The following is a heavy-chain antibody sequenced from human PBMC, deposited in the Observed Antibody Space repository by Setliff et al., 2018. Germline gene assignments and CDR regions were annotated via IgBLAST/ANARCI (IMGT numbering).Heavy chain of an antibody. CDR3: ARVRPPLRFLNWFDP. J-gene: IGHJ5*02. D-gene: IGHD3-3*01. V-gene: IGHV4-61*09. CDR2: IYTNGGT. Sequence: SETLSLTCTVSGGSISSGSDFWNWIRQPAGKGLEWIGHIYTNGGTDYSPSLKSRVTISLDTSKNQFSLQLSSVTAADTAVYYCARVRPPLRFLNWFDPWGQGTLVTVSS. CDR1: GGSISSGSDF.